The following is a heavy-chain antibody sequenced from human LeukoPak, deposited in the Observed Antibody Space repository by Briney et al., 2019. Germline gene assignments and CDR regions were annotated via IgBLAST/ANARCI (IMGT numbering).Heavy chain of an antibody. CDR2: IYSGGRA. CDR3: ARDQLGGSCGSTRCYTSFNS. J-gene: IGHJ5*02. Sequence: GGSLRLSCAASGFTVRSNYMSWVRQAPGKGLEWVSIIYSGGRAYYADSVKGRLTISRDNSKDTLYLQMNSLRAEDTAVYYCARDQLGGSCGSTRCYTSFNSWGQGTVVTVSS. CDR1: GFTVRSNY. V-gene: IGHV3-53*01. D-gene: IGHD2-2*02.